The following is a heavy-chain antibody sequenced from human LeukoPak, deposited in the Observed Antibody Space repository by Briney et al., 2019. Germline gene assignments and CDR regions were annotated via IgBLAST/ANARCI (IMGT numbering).Heavy chain of an antibody. J-gene: IGHJ4*02. Sequence: GGSLRLSCEASGFTFNTYSMNWARQAPGKGLEWVSSIDSSGGYMFYADSVKGRFTISRDNSKNTLYLQMNSLRAEDTAVYYCAKIPSAVPGRGFDYWGQGTLVTVSS. D-gene: IGHD6-19*01. CDR1: GFTFNTYS. CDR3: AKIPSAVPGRGFDY. V-gene: IGHV3-21*01. CDR2: IDSSGGYM.